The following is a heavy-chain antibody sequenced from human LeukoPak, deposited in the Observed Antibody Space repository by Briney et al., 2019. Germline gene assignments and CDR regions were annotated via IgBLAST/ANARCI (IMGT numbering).Heavy chain of an antibody. CDR2: ISSSGSTI. J-gene: IGHJ4*02. Sequence: GGSLLLSFAASGFTFSSYEMNWVRRAPGKGLEWVSYISSSGSTIYYADSVKGRFTISRDNAKNSLYLQMNSLRAEDTAVYYCAREGSWYYYWGQGTLVTVSS. D-gene: IGHD6-13*01. CDR1: GFTFSSYE. V-gene: IGHV3-48*03. CDR3: AREGSWYYY.